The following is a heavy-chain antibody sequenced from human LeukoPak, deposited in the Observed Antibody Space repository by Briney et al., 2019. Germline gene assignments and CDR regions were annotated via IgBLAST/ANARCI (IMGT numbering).Heavy chain of an antibody. CDR2: IYYSGST. CDR1: GGSISSSSYY. Sequence: PSETLSLTCTVSGGSISSSSYYWGWIRQPPGKGLEWIGYIYYSGSTNYNPSLKSRVTISVDTSKNQFSLKLSSVTAADTAVYYCARVGRLGMDVWGQGTTVTVSS. CDR3: ARVGRLGMDV. V-gene: IGHV4-61*05. J-gene: IGHJ6*02. D-gene: IGHD5/OR15-5a*01.